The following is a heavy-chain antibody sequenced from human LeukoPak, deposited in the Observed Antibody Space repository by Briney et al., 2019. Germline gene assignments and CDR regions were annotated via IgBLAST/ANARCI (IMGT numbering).Heavy chain of an antibody. CDR2: ISSNGGST. Sequence: GGSLRLSCSASGFTFSTSTMHWVRQAPGKGLEYVSAISSNGGSTYYADSVKGRFTISRDNSKNTMYLQMSSLRADDTAHYYCVYRLSFDSWGQGTLVTVSS. D-gene: IGHD4-11*01. J-gene: IGHJ4*02. CDR1: GFTFSTST. CDR3: VYRLSFDS. V-gene: IGHV3-64D*06.